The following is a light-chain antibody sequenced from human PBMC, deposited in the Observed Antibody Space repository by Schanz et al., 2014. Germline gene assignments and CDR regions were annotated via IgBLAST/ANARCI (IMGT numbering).Light chain of an antibody. Sequence: EIVLTQSPATLSLSPGERATLSCRASQSISRWLGWYQQKPGQAPRLLIYDASNRATGIPARFSGSGSGTDFTLTISSLEPEDFAVYYCQQYIDWPRTFGQGTKLEI. CDR3: QQYIDWPRT. CDR2: DAS. CDR1: QSISRW. J-gene: IGKJ2*01. V-gene: IGKV3-11*01.